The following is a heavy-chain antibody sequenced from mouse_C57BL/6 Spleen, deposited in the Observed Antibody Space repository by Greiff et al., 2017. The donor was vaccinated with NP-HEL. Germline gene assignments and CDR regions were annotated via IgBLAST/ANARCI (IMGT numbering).Heavy chain of an antibody. V-gene: IGHV2-6*01. CDR3: ASSYYSNSAWFAY. D-gene: IGHD2-5*01. CDR1: GFSLTSYG. J-gene: IGHJ3*01. Sequence: QVQLKESGPGLVAPSPSLSITCTVSGFSLTSYGVDWVRQSPGKGLEWLGVIWGVGSTNYNTALESRLSISKDNSNSQVFLNMNSLQTEDTAMYYCASSYYSNSAWFAYWGQGTLVTVSA. CDR2: IWGVGST.